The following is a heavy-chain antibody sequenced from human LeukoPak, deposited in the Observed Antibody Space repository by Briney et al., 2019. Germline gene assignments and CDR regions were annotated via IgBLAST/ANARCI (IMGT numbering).Heavy chain of an antibody. CDR2: IYTSGST. V-gene: IGHV4-4*09. CDR3: ARQLATSYYYYYYMDV. Sequence: PSETLSLTCTVSGGSLSSYYWSWIRQPPGKGLEWIGYIYTSGSTNYNPSLKSRVTISVDTSKNQFSLKLSSVTAADTAVYYCARQLATSYYYYYYMDVWGKGTTVTVSS. J-gene: IGHJ6*03. D-gene: IGHD5-24*01. CDR1: GGSLSSYY.